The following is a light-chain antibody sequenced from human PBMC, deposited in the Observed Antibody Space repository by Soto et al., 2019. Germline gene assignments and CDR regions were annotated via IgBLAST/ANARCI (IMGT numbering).Light chain of an antibody. V-gene: IGLV1-40*01. Sequence: QAVVTQPPSVSGAPGQRVTIPCTGTSSNIGAGFDVHWYQHLPGTAPKLLIYGNNLRPSGVPDRFSGSKSGTSASLAITGLQAEDEADYSCQSFDTSLGRSVFGGGTKLTVL. CDR3: QSFDTSLGRSV. CDR2: GNN. CDR1: SSNIGAGFD. J-gene: IGLJ2*01.